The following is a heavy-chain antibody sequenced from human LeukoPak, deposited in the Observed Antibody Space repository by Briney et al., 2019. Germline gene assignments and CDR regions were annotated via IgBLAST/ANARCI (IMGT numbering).Heavy chain of an antibody. CDR1: GGSISTYY. CDR3: ARVGSYCFDL. V-gene: IGHV4-59*01. J-gene: IGHJ2*01. D-gene: IGHD1-26*01. CDR2: VDYSGST. Sequence: SETLSLTCAVSGGSISTYYWTWIRQPPGKGLEWIGYVDYSGSTNSNPSLKSRVTLSVDSPRNQFSLKVNSVTAADTAVYYCARVGSYCFDLWGRGTLVTVSS.